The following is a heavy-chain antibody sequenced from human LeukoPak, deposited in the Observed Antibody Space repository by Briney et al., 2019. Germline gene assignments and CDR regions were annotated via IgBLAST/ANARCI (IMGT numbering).Heavy chain of an antibody. J-gene: IGHJ5*02. D-gene: IGHD3-10*01. Sequence: PSETLSLTCTVSGGSISSGSYYWNWIRQPAGKGLEWIGRIYSSGSTNYNPSLKSRFTISVDRPKNQFFLNVTSLTAADTAVYYCARSRQASGLLSSWGQGTPVVVSS. V-gene: IGHV4-61*02. CDR3: ARSRQASGLLSS. CDR2: IYSSGST. CDR1: GGSISSGSYY.